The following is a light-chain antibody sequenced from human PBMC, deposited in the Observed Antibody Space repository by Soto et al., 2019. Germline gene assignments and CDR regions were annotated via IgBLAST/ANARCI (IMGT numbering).Light chain of an antibody. CDR2: GAS. V-gene: IGKV3-20*01. Sequence: EIVLTQSPGTLSLSPGERATLSCRASQSVSNNYLAWYQQKPGQAPRLLIYGASTRATGIPDRFSGSGSGTDFTITIRRLEHEDFAVYYCQKYGSSGTFGQGTKVDIK. J-gene: IGKJ1*01. CDR1: QSVSNNY. CDR3: QKYGSSGT.